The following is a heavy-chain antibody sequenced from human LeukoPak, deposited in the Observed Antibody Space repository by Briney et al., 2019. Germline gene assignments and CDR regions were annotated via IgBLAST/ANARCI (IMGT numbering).Heavy chain of an antibody. Sequence: RSGGSLRLSCAVSGFTFTNYPMSWVRQAPGKGLEWVSGISNSKGISDYYADSVKGRFTISRDNSKNTLYLQMNSLTAEDTAVYYCARTSPTRDDSSGFYFSPYFDYWGQGTLVTVSS. CDR2: ISNSKGISD. D-gene: IGHD3-22*01. CDR3: ARTSPTRDDSSGFYFSPYFDY. V-gene: IGHV3-23*01. J-gene: IGHJ4*02. CDR1: GFTFTNYP.